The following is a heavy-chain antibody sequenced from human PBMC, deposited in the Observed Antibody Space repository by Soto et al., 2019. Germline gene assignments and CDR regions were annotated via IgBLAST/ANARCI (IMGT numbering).Heavy chain of an antibody. CDR1: GASITSDKSY. V-gene: IGHV4-30-4*01. Sequence: QVQLHGSGPGLVEPSQTLSLTCTVSGASITSDKSYCWAWVRQSPEKGLEWIGHIYNGGSTYHNPSINSRASISVDTSKNQFSLRLNSVSAADTAVYYCTKGPSGDKVDYWGQGILVTVSS. CDR3: TKGPSGDKVDY. D-gene: IGHD7-27*01. J-gene: IGHJ4*02. CDR2: IYNGGST.